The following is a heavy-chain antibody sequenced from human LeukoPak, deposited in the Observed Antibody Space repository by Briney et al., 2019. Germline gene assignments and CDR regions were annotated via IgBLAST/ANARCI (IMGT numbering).Heavy chain of an antibody. CDR1: GFTFSSCW. Sequence: PGGSLRLSCAASGFTFSSCWMHWVRQAPGKGLVWVSRINSDGSSTSYADSVKGRFTISRDNAKNTLYLQMNSLRAEDTAVYYCARADTEYYYDSSGYYYDYWGQGTLVTVSS. CDR3: ARADTEYYYDSSGYYYDY. D-gene: IGHD3-22*01. J-gene: IGHJ4*02. CDR2: INSDGSST. V-gene: IGHV3-74*01.